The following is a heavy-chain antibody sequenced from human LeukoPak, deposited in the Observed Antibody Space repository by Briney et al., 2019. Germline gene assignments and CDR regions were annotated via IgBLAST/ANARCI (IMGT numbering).Heavy chain of an antibody. CDR1: GFTFSSYS. V-gene: IGHV3-21*01. Sequence: GGSLRLSCAASGFTFSSYSMNWVRQAPGKGLEWVSFISSSSSYIYYADSMKGRFTISRDNAKNSLYLQMNSLRAEDTAVYYCAKSGGYGLIDYWGQGTRVTVSS. J-gene: IGHJ4*02. D-gene: IGHD1-26*01. CDR3: AKSGGYGLIDY. CDR2: ISSSSSYI.